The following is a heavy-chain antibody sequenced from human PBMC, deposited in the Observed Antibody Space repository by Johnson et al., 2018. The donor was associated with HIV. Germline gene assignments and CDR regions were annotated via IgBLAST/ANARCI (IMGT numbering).Heavy chain of an antibody. J-gene: IGHJ3*02. CDR1: GFTFSSNG. CDR2: IRFDGSSK. V-gene: IGHV3-30*02. CDR3: AREDMEWGAFDI. Sequence: QVQLVESGGGVVQPGGSLRLSCVVSGFTFSSNGMHWVRQAPGKGLEWVAFIRFDGSSKYYGDSVKGRFSISRDNSKNTLYLQMNSLRADDTAVYYCAREDMEWGAFDIWGQGTMVTVSS. D-gene: IGHD3-3*01.